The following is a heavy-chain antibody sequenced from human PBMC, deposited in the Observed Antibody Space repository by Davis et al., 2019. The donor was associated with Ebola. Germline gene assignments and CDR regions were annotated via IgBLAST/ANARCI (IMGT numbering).Heavy chain of an antibody. Sequence: SVKVSCKASGYTFTGYYIQWVRRAPGQGLEWMGGVTPLFGPTVYAQKFQGRVTITADESTNTAYMELSSLRSEDTAIYFCARDTAGTQRGFDFWGQGTLVTVSS. CDR1: GYTFTGYY. D-gene: IGHD3/OR15-3a*01. CDR3: ARDTAGTQRGFDF. V-gene: IGHV1-69*13. J-gene: IGHJ4*01. CDR2: VTPLFGPT.